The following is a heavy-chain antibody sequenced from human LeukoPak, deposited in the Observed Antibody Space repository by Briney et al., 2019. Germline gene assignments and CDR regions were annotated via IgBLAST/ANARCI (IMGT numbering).Heavy chain of an antibody. V-gene: IGHV3-30-3*01. CDR1: GFTFSSYP. D-gene: IGHD7-27*01. CDR3: ARGKSTGGFDY. CDR2: VSYDGNNK. Sequence: GGPLRLSCVASGFTFSSYPMHWVRQAPGKGLEWVAIVSYDGNNKYYADSVKGRFTISRDNSKNTLYLQMNSLRAEDTAVYYCARGKSTGGFDYWGQGTPVTVSS. J-gene: IGHJ4*02.